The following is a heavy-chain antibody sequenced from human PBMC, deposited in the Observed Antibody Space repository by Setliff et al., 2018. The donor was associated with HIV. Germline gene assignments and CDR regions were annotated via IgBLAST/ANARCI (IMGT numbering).Heavy chain of an antibody. V-gene: IGHV3-30*02. J-gene: IGHJ3*02. Sequence: GGSLRLSCVVSGFTFSSYGMHWVRQAPGKGLEWVAFIRFDGSNKYYTDSVKGRFTISRDSSKNTLDLQMNSLRPEDAAVYYCAKDGDYSNNLYDAFDIWGQGTMVTVSS. CDR3: AKDGDYSNNLYDAFDI. D-gene: IGHD3-16*01. CDR2: IRFDGSNK. CDR1: GFTFSSYG.